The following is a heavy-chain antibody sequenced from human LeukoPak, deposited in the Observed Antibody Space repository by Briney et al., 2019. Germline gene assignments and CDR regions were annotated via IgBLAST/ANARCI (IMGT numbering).Heavy chain of an antibody. CDR3: ARGGQYCTNGVCYTGDY. J-gene: IGHJ4*02. Sequence: GRSLRLSCAASGFTFSSYWMSWVRQAPGKGLEWVANIKQDGSEKYYVDSVRGRFTISRDNAKNSLYLQMNSLRAEDTAVYYCARGGQYCTNGVCYTGDYWGQGTLVTVSS. D-gene: IGHD2-8*01. V-gene: IGHV3-7*01. CDR2: IKQDGSEK. CDR1: GFTFSSYW.